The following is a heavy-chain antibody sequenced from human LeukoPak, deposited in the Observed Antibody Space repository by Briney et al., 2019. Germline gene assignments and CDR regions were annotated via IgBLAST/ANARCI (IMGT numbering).Heavy chain of an antibody. V-gene: IGHV4-39*01. D-gene: IGHD1-26*01. CDR3: ARNASDRGISYFDY. CDR1: GGSISSSTSY. CDR2: IYYSGST. J-gene: IGHJ4*02. Sequence: SETLSLTCTVSGGSISSSTSYWGWIRQPPGKGLEWIGSIYYSGSTSYNPSLKSRVTISVDTSKKQFSLKLDSVTAADTAVYYCARNASDRGISYFDYWGQGTLVTVSS.